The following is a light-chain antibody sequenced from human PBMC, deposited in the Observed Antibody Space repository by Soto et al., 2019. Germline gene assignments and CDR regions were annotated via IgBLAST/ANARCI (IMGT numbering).Light chain of an antibody. CDR2: EVS. V-gene: IGLV2-14*01. CDR3: SSYTSSSTLDV. J-gene: IGLJ1*01. CDR1: SSDVGGYNY. Sequence: ALTQPASVSGSPGQSITISCTGTSSDVGGYNYVSWYQQHPGKAPKLMIYEVSNRPSGVSNRFSGSKSGNTASLTISGLQAEDEDDYYCSSYTSSSTLDVFGTGTKLTVL.